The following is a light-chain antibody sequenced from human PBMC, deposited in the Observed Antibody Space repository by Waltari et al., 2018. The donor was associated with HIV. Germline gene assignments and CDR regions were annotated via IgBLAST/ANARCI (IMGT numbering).Light chain of an antibody. Sequence: DGYTYLHWLRRSQSQSHRCLIYKTSSRDSGVPDRFSCSWSVTDFTLQISRVEAEDVCIFYCMQSTHWPGTFGQGTRVEIQ. J-gene: IGKJ1*01. CDR3: MQSTHWPGT. V-gene: IGKV2-30*01. CDR2: KTS. CDR1: DGYTY.